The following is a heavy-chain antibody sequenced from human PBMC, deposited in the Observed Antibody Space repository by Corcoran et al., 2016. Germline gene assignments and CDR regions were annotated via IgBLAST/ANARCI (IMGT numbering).Heavy chain of an antibody. J-gene: IGHJ3*02. V-gene: IGHV1-69*01. Sequence: VQLVQSGAEVKKPGSSVKVSCKASGGTFSSYAISWVRQAPGQGLEWMGGIIPIFGTANYAQKFQGRVTITAAESTSTAYRGLSSLRSEDTAVYYCASQWSGSYMDAFDIWGQGTMVTFSS. CDR3: ASQWSGSYMDAFDI. CDR2: IIPIFGTA. D-gene: IGHD1-26*01. CDR1: GGTFSSYA.